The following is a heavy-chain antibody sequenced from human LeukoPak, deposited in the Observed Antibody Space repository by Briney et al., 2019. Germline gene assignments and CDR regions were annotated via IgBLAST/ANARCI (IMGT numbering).Heavy chain of an antibody. D-gene: IGHD2-2*02. CDR1: GGSFSGYY. J-gene: IGHJ5*02. CDR3: ARVGLDCSSTSCYRNWFDP. V-gene: IGHV4-34*01. CDR2: INHSGST. Sequence: NASETLSLTCAVYGGSFSGYYWSWIRQPPGKGLEWIGEINHSGSTNYNPSLKSRVTISVDTSKNQFSLKLSSVTAADTAVYYCARVGLDCSSTSCYRNWFDPWGQGTLVTVSS.